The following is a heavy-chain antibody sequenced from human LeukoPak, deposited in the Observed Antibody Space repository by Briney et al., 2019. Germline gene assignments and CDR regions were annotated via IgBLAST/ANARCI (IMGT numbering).Heavy chain of an antibody. CDR3: ARVRFGSGTDGVY. V-gene: IGHV1-2*02. J-gene: IGHJ4*02. CDR1: GYTFTGYY. CDR2: INPNSGGT. D-gene: IGHD1-26*01. Sequence: ASVKVSCKASGYTFTGYYMHWVRQAPGQALEGMGWINPNSGGTNYAQRFQGRVTMTRDTSISTAYMELSRLRSDDTAGYYCARVRFGSGTDGVYWGQGTLVTVSS.